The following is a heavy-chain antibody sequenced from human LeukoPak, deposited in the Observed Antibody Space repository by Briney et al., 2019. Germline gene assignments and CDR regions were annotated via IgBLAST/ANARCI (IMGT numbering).Heavy chain of an antibody. J-gene: IGHJ6*03. D-gene: IGHD1-7*01. CDR2: INPNSGGT. V-gene: IGHV1-2*02. CDR1: GYTFTGYY. CDR3: ARELELRALYYYYYMDV. Sequence: AASVKVSCKASGYTFTGYYMHWVRQAPGQGLEWMGWINPNSGGTNYAQKFQGRVTMARDTSISTAYMELSRLRSDDTAVYYCARELELRALYYYYYMDVWGKGTTVTVSS.